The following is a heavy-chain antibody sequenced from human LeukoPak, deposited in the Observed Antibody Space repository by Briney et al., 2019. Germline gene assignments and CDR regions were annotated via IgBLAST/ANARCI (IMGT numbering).Heavy chain of an antibody. CDR3: ASGSGGSSFGQYFQH. D-gene: IGHD6-13*01. V-gene: IGHV4-38-2*02. CDR1: GYSISSGYY. J-gene: IGHJ1*01. Sequence: SETLSLTCTVSGYSISSGYYWGWIRQPPGKGLEWIGSGSTYYNPSLKSRVTISVDTSKNQFSLKLSSVTAADTAVYYCASGSGGSSFGQYFQHWGQGTLVTVSS. CDR2: SGST.